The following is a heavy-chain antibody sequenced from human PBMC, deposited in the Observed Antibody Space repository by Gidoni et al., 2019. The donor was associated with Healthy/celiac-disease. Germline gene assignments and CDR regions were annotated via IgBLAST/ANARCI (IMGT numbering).Heavy chain of an antibody. V-gene: IGHV3-30*18. D-gene: IGHD1-26*01. Sequence: QVQLVESGGGVVQPGRSLRLSCAASGFTFSSYGMPWVRQAPGKGLEWVAVISYDGSNKCYADSVKGRFTISRDNSKNTLYLQMNSLRAEDTAVYYCAKEKGRRTPRAERGGRPPPNNWFDPWGQGTLVTVSS. CDR2: ISYDGSNK. J-gene: IGHJ5*02. CDR1: GFTFSSYG. CDR3: AKEKGRRTPRAERGGRPPPNNWFDP.